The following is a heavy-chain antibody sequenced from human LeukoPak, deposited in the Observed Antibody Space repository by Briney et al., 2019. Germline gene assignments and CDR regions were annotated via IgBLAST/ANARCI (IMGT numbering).Heavy chain of an antibody. CDR3: ARSYYYGSGSPYYGMDV. CDR2: IYYSGST. Sequence: SETLSLTCTVSGGSISSYYWSWIRQPPGKGLEWIGYIYYSGSTNYNPSLKSRVTISVDTSKNQFSLKLSSVTAADTAVYYSARSYYYGSGSPYYGMDVWGQGTTVTVSS. CDR1: GGSISSYY. D-gene: IGHD3-10*01. J-gene: IGHJ6*02. V-gene: IGHV4-59*08.